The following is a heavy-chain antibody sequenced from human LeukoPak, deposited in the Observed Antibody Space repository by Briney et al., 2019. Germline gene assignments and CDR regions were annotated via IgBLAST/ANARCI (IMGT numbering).Heavy chain of an antibody. V-gene: IGHV4-59*01. Sequence: SETLSLTCTVSGGSNSSYYWSWIRQPPGKGLEWIGYIYYSGSTNYNPSLKSRVTISVDTSKNQFSLKLSSVTAADTAVYYCARDNLDAFDIWGQGTMVTVSS. J-gene: IGHJ3*02. D-gene: IGHD1-14*01. CDR2: IYYSGST. CDR1: GGSNSSYY. CDR3: ARDNLDAFDI.